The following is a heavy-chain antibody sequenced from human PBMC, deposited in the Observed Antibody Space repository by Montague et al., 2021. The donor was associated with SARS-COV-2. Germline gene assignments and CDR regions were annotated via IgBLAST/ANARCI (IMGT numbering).Heavy chain of an antibody. Sequence: SRSLSLSASGFPFSSYAMHWVRQAPGKGLEWVAVISYDGSNKYYADSVKGRFTISRDNSKNTLYLQMNSLRAEDTAVYYCARDLAVVAATPFDYWGQGTLVAVSS. V-gene: IGHV3-30*04. CDR2: ISYDGSNK. CDR3: ARDLAVVAATPFDY. J-gene: IGHJ4*02. CDR1: GFPFSSYA. D-gene: IGHD2-15*01.